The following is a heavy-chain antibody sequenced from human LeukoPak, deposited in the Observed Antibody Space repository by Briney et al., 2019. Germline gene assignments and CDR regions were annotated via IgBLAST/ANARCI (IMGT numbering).Heavy chain of an antibody. V-gene: IGHV4-39*07. CDR2: LYHSGTT. CDR3: AREQQLASYYYYYYMDV. J-gene: IGHJ6*03. Sequence: SETLSLTCTLSGGSITSSAFYWTWVRQSPGKGLQWITTLYHSGTTYYNPSLKSRVTTSVDASKNQFSLKLSSVTAADTAVYYCAREQQLASYYYYYYMDVWGKGTTVTVSS. D-gene: IGHD6-13*01. CDR1: GGSITSSAFY.